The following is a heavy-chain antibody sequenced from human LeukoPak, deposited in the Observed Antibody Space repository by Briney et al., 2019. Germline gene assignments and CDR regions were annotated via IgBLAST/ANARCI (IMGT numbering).Heavy chain of an antibody. CDR2: IYPGDSDI. D-gene: IGHD6-19*01. CDR1: GYSFTTNW. CDR3: ARHIAVAGIGYYYYYYMDV. Sequence: GESLKISCKGSGYSFTTNWIGWVRQMPGKGLEWMGIIYPGDSDIRYSPSFQGQVTISADKSISTAYLQWSSLKASDTAMYYCARHIAVAGIGYYYYYYMDVWGKGTTVTVSS. J-gene: IGHJ6*03. V-gene: IGHV5-51*01.